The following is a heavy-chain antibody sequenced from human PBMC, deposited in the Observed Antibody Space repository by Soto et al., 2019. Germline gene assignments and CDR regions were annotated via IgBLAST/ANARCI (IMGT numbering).Heavy chain of an antibody. CDR1: GGSFSGYY. V-gene: IGHV4-34*01. J-gene: IGHJ5*02. D-gene: IGHD2-2*01. Sequence: SETLSLTCAVYGGSFSGYYWSWIRQPPGKGLEWIGEINHSGSTNYNPSLKSRVTISVDTSKNQFSLKLSSVTAADTAVYYCARVNCSRTSGYDEGGTGWFDPWGQGALVTVSS. CDR2: INHSGST. CDR3: ARVNCSRTSGYDEGGTGWFDP.